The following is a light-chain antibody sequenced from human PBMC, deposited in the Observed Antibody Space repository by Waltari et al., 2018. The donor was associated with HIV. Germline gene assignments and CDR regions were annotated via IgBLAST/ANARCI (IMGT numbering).Light chain of an antibody. CDR3: QQYGSL. CDR1: QSLSSSY. Sequence: ENVLTQSPGTLSLSPGDRATLSCTASQSLSSSYLAWYQQKPGQAPRLLVYGASTRATGIPDRFSGSGSGTDFTLTISRLEPEDFAVYYCQQYGSLFGQGTKLEIK. J-gene: IGKJ2*01. CDR2: GAS. V-gene: IGKV3-20*01.